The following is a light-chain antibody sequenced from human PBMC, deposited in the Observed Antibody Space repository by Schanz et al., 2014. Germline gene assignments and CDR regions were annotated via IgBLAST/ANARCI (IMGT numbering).Light chain of an antibody. Sequence: EIVLTQSPGSLSLSPGERATFSCRASQRVNTNFLAWYQQKPGQAPRLLIYSASRRATGIPERFSGSGSGKEFTLTISSLQSEDFAVYYCQQYNNWPLFTFGPGTKVDIK. CDR2: SAS. V-gene: IGKV3D-15*01. CDR3: QQYNNWPLFT. CDR1: QRVNTN. J-gene: IGKJ3*01.